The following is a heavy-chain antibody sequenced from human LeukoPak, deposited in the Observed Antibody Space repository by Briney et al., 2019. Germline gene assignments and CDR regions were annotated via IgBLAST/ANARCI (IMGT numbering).Heavy chain of an antibody. V-gene: IGHV4-4*07. D-gene: IGHD2-15*01. Sequence: PWEPLPLPCTASGGPLSSYYWSWFRKPAGRGLEWFGRIYTSGSTNYNPSLKSRVTMSVDTSKNQFSLKLSSVTAADTAVYYCARGRSVGWGYNWFDPWGQGTLVIVSS. CDR3: ARGRSVGWGYNWFDP. CDR2: IYTSGST. J-gene: IGHJ5*02. CDR1: GGPLSSYY.